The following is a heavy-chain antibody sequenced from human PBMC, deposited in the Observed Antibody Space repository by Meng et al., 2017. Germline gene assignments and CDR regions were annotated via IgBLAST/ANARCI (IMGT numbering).Heavy chain of an antibody. CDR3: ARAKLSRLFDS. CDR2: VTHSGST. CDR1: GDSISGTYW. Sequence: QVLLWELGPGLLKPSESLFPACAGSGDSISGTYWWSWLRLPPGKGLEWIGEVTHSGSTYYNPSLQSRVTISVALYNNQFSLRLFSVTAADTAVYFCARAKLSRLFDSWGQGALVTVSS. V-gene: IGHV4-4*02. D-gene: IGHD1-26*01. J-gene: IGHJ4*02.